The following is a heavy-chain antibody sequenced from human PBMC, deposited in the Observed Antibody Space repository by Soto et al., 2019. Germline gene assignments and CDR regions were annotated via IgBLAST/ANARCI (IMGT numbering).Heavy chain of an antibody. Sequence: SVKVSCKASGGTFSSYAISWVRQAPGQGLEWMGGIIPIFGTANYAQKFQGRVTITADESTSTAYMELSSLRSEDTAVYYCARDHIYCGGDCSPGWFDPWGQGTLVTVSS. CDR3: ARDHIYCGGDCSPGWFDP. CDR2: IIPIFGTA. J-gene: IGHJ5*02. CDR1: GGTFSSYA. D-gene: IGHD2-21*02. V-gene: IGHV1-69*13.